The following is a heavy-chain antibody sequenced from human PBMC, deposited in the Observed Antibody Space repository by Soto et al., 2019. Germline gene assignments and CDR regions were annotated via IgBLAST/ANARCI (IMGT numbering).Heavy chain of an antibody. J-gene: IGHJ4*01. CDR2: ISSTSSPI. Sequence: EVRLVESGGGLVQPGRSLRLSCAASGFTFNTYGMNWVRQAPGKGLEWVSYISSTSSPIFYADSVKGRFTISRDNAKNLLYMEMNSLTDEDTALYYCTRYLGILATITLDYWGHGTLVTVSS. D-gene: IGHD5-12*01. CDR1: GFTFNTYG. V-gene: IGHV3-48*02. CDR3: TRYLGILATITLDY.